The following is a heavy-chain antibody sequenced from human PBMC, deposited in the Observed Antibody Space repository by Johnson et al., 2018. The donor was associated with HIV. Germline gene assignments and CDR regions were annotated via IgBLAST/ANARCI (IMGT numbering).Heavy chain of an antibody. CDR2: ISWDGGST. V-gene: IGHV3-43D*03. CDR1: GFTFDDYA. D-gene: IGHD5-18*01. CDR3: AKPEGAQFLGSYGAFDI. Sequence: VQLVESGGVVVQPGGSLRLSCAASGFTFDDYAMHWVRQAPGKGLEWVSLISWDGGSTYYADSVKGRFTISRDNSKNSLYLQMNSLRAEDTALYYCAKPEGAQFLGSYGAFDIWGQGTMVTVSS. J-gene: IGHJ3*02.